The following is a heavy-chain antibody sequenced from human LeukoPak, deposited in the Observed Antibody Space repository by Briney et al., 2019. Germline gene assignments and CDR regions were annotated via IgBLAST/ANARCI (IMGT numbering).Heavy chain of an antibody. J-gene: IGHJ5*02. CDR3: AQRQGPMSGTYDYFDP. V-gene: IGHV4-4*09. Sequence: SETPSLTYTVIGGPTSGYNWTCIRQPPGQGLEWIAYIHSNGYTNYNPSLRSRVTISVDPSKNQFSLTVTPVTAADTAIYYCAQRQGPMSGTYDYFDPWGQGALVTVSS. CDR2: IHSNGYT. D-gene: IGHD1-26*01. CDR1: GGPTSGYN.